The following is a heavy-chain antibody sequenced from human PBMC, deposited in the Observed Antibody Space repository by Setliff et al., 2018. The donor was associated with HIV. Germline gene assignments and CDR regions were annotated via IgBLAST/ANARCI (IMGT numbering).Heavy chain of an antibody. D-gene: IGHD6-13*01. Sequence: SETLSLTCSVTGGSIINYFWGWIRMPPGKGLEWIGYIYYSGSTDYNPSLKSRVTMSVGTSKNQFSLKLSSVTAADTAVYYCAREGGTGRSSWYGAYWYDPWGQGTLVTVSS. CDR3: AREGGTGRSSWYGAYWYDP. J-gene: IGHJ5*02. CDR2: IYYSGST. V-gene: IGHV4-59*12. CDR1: GGSIINYF.